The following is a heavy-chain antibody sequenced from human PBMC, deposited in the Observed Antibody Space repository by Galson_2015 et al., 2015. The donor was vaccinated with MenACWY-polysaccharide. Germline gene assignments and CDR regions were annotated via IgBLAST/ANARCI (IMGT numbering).Heavy chain of an antibody. CDR3: SKGDSAYGELKHSY. Sequence: SLRLSCAASGFTFSSYAMSWVRQAPGKGLEWVSAISDNGGTTYYADSVKGRFAISRDNSKNTVYLLMNSLRAEDTAVFYCSKGDSAYGELKHSYWGPGSLVTVSS. J-gene: IGHJ4*02. CDR1: GFTFSSYA. CDR2: ISDNGGTT. D-gene: IGHD5-12*01. V-gene: IGHV3-23*01.